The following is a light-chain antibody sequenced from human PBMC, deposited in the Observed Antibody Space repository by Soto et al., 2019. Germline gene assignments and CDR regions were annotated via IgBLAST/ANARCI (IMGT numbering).Light chain of an antibody. J-gene: IGKJ4*01. CDR2: DAS. V-gene: IGKV3-11*01. Sequence: EIVLTQSPATLSLSPGEKATLSCRASQSVTSYLVWYQHKPGQAPRLLIYDASSRATGIPARFSGSGSGTDFTLTISSLEPEDFAVYYCQQYNNWPPLTFGGGTKVDIK. CDR1: QSVTSY. CDR3: QQYNNWPPLT.